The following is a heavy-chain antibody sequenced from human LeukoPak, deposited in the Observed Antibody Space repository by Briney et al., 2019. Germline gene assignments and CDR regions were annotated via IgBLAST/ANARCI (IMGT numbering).Heavy chain of an antibody. CDR1: GFTFSTCA. Sequence: GGSLRLSCAASGFTFSTCAMSWVRQAPGKGLEWVSGISGTTSGTYYADSVKGRFTISRDNSKNTLFLQVNSLRAEDTAVCYCAKDLGTITIFGVVIRSYYYGMDVWGQGTTVTVSS. V-gene: IGHV3-23*01. D-gene: IGHD3-3*01. CDR3: AKDLGTITIFGVVIRSYYYGMDV. CDR2: ISGTTSGT. J-gene: IGHJ6*02.